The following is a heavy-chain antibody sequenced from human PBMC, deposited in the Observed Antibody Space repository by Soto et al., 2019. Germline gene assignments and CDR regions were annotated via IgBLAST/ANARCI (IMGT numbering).Heavy chain of an antibody. CDR3: AHRRGVEQQLVFEDRVWFDP. V-gene: IGHV2-5*02. D-gene: IGHD6-13*01. Sequence: QITLKESGPTLVKPTQTLTLTCTFSGFSLSTSGVGVGWIRQPQGKALEWLALIYWDDDKRYSPSLKSRLTITKDTSKNQVVLTMTNMDPVDTATYYCAHRRGVEQQLVFEDRVWFDPWGQGTLVTVSS. J-gene: IGHJ5*02. CDR1: GFSLSTSGVG. CDR2: IYWDDDK.